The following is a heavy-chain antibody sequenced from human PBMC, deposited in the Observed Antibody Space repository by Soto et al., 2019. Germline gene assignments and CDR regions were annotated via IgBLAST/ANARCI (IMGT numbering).Heavy chain of an antibody. J-gene: IGHJ3*02. V-gene: IGHV3-64*01. CDR2: ISSNGGST. Sequence: GGSLRLSCAASGFTFSSYAMHWVRQAPGKGLEYVSAISSNGGSTYYANSVKGRLTISRDNSKNTLYLQMGSLRAEDMAVYYCARDAYSSGLRYAFDIWGQGTMVTVSS. CDR3: ARDAYSSGLRYAFDI. CDR1: GFTFSSYA. D-gene: IGHD6-19*01.